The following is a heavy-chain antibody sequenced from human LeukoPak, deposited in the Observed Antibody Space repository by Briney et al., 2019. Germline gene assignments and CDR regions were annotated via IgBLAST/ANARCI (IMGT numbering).Heavy chain of an antibody. J-gene: IGHJ4*02. CDR2: ITHSSSNI. V-gene: IGHV3-21*01. CDR1: GFTFNTYT. D-gene: IGHD6-19*01. CDR3: ATVSSGWSKAYFDY. Sequence: GGSLRLSCAASGFTFNTYTMNWVRQAPGKGLEWVSSITHSSSNIYYADSVKGRFTISRDNAKNSLYLQMNSLRAEDTAVYYCATVSSGWSKAYFDYWAQGTLVTVSS.